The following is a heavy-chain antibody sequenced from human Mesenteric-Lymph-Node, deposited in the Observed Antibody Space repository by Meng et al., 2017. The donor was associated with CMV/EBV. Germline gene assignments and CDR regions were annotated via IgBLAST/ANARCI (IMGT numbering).Heavy chain of an antibody. Sequence: GESLKISRAASGFTFNSYTMHWVRQAPGKGLEWVTVMSHDEIDEYYADSVKGRFTISRDNSKNTLYLHMNNLTAEDTALYYCARDAATVGTHPPDYWGQGTLVTVSS. V-gene: IGHV3-30*04. CDR1: GFTFNSYT. J-gene: IGHJ4*02. CDR2: MSHDEIDE. D-gene: IGHD4-23*01. CDR3: ARDAATVGTHPPDY.